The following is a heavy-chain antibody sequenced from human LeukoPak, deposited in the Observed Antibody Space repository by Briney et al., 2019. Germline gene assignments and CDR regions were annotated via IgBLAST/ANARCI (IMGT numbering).Heavy chain of an antibody. CDR1: GGSISSYY. CDR3: ARGNGWVCSSTSCYNWFDP. D-gene: IGHD2-2*01. CDR2: IYYSGST. Sequence: SETLSLTCTVSGGSISSYYWSWIRQPPGKGLEGIGYIYYSGSTNYNPSLKSRVTISVDTSKNQLSLKLSSVTAADTAVYYCARGNGWVCSSTSCYNWFDPWGQGTLVTVSS. V-gene: IGHV4-59*01. J-gene: IGHJ5*02.